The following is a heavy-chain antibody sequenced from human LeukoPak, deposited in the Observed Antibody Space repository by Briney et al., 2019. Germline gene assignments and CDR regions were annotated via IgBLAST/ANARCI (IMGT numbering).Heavy chain of an antibody. Sequence: GGSLRLSCAASGFTFSSYAMSWVRQAPGKGLEWVSAISGSGGSTYYADSVKGRFTISRDNSKNTLYLQMNSLRAEDTAVYYYATPGGLEWLSSPDDAFDIWGQGTMVTVSS. D-gene: IGHD3-3*01. J-gene: IGHJ3*02. CDR2: ISGSGGST. CDR3: ATPGGLEWLSSPDDAFDI. CDR1: GFTFSSYA. V-gene: IGHV3-23*01.